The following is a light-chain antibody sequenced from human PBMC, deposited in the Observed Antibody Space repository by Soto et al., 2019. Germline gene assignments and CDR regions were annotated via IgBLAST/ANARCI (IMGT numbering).Light chain of an antibody. Sequence: LTQPASVSGSPGQSITISCTGTSSDVGGYNYVSWYQQHPGKAPKLMIYEISNRPSGVSNRFSGSKSGNTASLTISGLQAEDEADYYCSSYTSSSTPYVFGTGTKVTVL. CDR3: SSYTSSSTPYV. CDR1: SSDVGGYNY. V-gene: IGLV2-14*01. CDR2: EIS. J-gene: IGLJ1*01.